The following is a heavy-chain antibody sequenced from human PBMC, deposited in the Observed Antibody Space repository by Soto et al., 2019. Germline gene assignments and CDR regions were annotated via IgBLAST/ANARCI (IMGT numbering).Heavy chain of an antibody. D-gene: IGHD3-22*01. CDR3: AKDEFDSSGYYKPFDS. V-gene: IGHV3-23*01. CDR2: ISGNGDRT. J-gene: IGHJ4*02. Sequence: GGSLRLSCAASGLTFGSYDMTWARQAPGKGLEWVSVISGNGDRTYYADSVKGRFTISRDNSKNTLYLQMNSLRAEDTAVYFCAKDEFDSSGYYKPFDSWGQGTLVTVSS. CDR1: GLTFGSYD.